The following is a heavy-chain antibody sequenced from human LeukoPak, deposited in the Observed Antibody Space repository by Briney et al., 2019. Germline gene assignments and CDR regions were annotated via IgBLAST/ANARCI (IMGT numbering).Heavy chain of an antibody. V-gene: IGHV3-49*04. CDR3: TRDLVVTTVGTFDY. J-gene: IGHJ4*02. D-gene: IGHD4-23*01. CDR2: IRSKAYGGTT. Sequence: GGSLRLSCTASGFTFGDCAMSWVREAPGKGLEWVGFIRSKAYGGTTEYAASVKGRFTISRDDSKSIAYLQMNSLKTEDTAVYYCTRDLVVTTVGTFDYWGQGTLVTVSS. CDR1: GFTFGDCA.